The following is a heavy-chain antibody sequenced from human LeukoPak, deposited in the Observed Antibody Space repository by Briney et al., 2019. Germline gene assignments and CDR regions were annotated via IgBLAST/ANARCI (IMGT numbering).Heavy chain of an antibody. CDR1: GFTFSSYW. CDR2: INSDESIT. V-gene: IGHV3-74*01. Sequence: GGSLRLSCTAYGFTFSSYWMHWVRQAPGKGLVWVSRINSDESITTYADSVKGRFTISRDNAKNTLYLQMNSLRAEDTAVYYCARGLVPGFLDYWGQGTPVTVSS. CDR3: ARGLVPGFLDY. J-gene: IGHJ4*02. D-gene: IGHD4-11*01.